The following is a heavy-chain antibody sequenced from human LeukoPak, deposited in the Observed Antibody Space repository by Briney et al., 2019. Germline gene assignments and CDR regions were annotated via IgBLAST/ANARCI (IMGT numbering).Heavy chain of an antibody. CDR2: ISGSGGST. Sequence: PGGSLRLSCAASGFTFSSYTMNWVRQAPGKGLEWVSAISGSGGSTYYADSVKGRFTISRDNSKNTLYLQMNSLRAEDTAVYYCAKGQRGYSYGRPNNYYYYYYMDVWGKGTTVTISS. CDR3: AKGQRGYSYGRPNNYYYYYYMDV. J-gene: IGHJ6*03. D-gene: IGHD5-18*01. V-gene: IGHV3-23*01. CDR1: GFTFSSYT.